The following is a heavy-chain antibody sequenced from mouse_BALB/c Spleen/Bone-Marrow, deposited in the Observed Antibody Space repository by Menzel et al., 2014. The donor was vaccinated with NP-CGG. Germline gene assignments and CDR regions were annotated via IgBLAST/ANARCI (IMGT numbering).Heavy chain of an antibody. V-gene: IGHV4-1*02. D-gene: IGHD4-1*01. CDR2: INPDSSTI. Sequence: AAGGVDFSRYWMSWVRQAPGNGLEWIGEINPDSSTINYTPSLKDKFIISRDNAKNTLYLQMSKVRSEDTALYYCARGDWAWFVYWGQGTLVTVSA. CDR3: ARGDWAWFVY. CDR1: GVDFSRYW. J-gene: IGHJ3*01.